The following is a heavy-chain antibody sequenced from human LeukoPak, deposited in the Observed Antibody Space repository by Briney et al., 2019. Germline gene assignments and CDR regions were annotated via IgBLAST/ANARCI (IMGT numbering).Heavy chain of an antibody. D-gene: IGHD3-16*01. CDR2: VSGSGGGT. V-gene: IGHV3-23*01. CDR1: GFTFSNYA. J-gene: IGHJ4*02. Sequence: PGGSLRLSCAASGFTFSNYAMNWVRQAPGKGLEWVSGVSGSGGGTSYADSVKGRFTISRDNSKNTLYVQMNSLRAEDTAVYYCAKVGGMITFGGVNSDYWGQGTLVTVSS. CDR3: AKVGGMITFGGVNSDY.